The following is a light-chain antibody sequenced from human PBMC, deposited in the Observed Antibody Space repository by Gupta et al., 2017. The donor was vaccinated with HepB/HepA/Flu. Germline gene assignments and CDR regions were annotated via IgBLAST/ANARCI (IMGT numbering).Light chain of an antibody. CDR1: SGHRSYI. J-gene: IGLJ2*01. CDR2: LEGSVNY. CDR3: ANCDPSYAV. V-gene: IGLV4-60*03. Sequence: QPVLTQSSSASASLRSSVTLTCTLSSGHRSYIIAWHQQQPGPAPRYILQLEGSVNYNTGSGVPDRVSGSSSGAARYITSLNFQSDAESYSSSANCDPSYAVFGGGTKLPVL.